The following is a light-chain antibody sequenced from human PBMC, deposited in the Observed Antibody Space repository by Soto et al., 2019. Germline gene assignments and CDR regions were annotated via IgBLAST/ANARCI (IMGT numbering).Light chain of an antibody. V-gene: IGLV2-23*02. CDR2: EVN. J-gene: IGLJ1*01. CDR3: CSYTHGNTF. Sequence: QSVLTQPASVSGSPGQSITISCTGTSSDVGSYNNLVSWYQQHPGKAPKAMIYEVNKRPSGVSNRFYGSKSGNTASLTISGLQAEDEADYYCCSYTHGNTFFGSGTKLTVL. CDR1: SSDVGSYNNL.